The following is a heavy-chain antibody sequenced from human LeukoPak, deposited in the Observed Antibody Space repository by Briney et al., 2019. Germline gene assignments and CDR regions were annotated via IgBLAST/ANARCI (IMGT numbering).Heavy chain of an antibody. CDR3: AKEGLRYFDWLNSGDY. J-gene: IGHJ4*02. CDR2: INTDGSST. CDR1: GLTFSSYW. Sequence: GGPLRLSCAASGLTFSSYWMPWFRQAPGKGLVWVSRINTDGSSTSYADSVKGRFTISRDNSKNTLYLQMNSLRAEDTAVYYCAKEGLRYFDWLNSGDYWGQGTLVTVSS. D-gene: IGHD3-9*01. V-gene: IGHV3-74*01.